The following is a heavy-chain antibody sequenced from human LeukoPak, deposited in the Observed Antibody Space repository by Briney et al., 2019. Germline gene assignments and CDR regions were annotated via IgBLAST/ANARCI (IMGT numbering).Heavy chain of an antibody. CDR3: AGGARGYNWYFDL. CDR2: IYSGGST. J-gene: IGHJ2*01. V-gene: IGHV3-53*01. CDR1: GFTVSSNY. D-gene: IGHD3-16*01. Sequence: GGSLRLSCAASGFTVSSNYMSWVRQAPGKGLEWVSVIYSGGSTYYADSVKGRFTISRDNSKNTLYLQMNSLRPEDTAVYYCAGGARGYNWYFDLWGRGTLVTVSS.